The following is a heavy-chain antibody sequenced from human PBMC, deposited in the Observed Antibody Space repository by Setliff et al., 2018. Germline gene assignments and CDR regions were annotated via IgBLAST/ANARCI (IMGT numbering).Heavy chain of an antibody. V-gene: IGHV1-69*13. CDR3: ARTGTYRYFDY. D-gene: IGHD1-1*01. CDR2: IIPMFGPP. CDR1: GYTFTDYY. Sequence: SVKVSCKASGYTFTDYYMHWVQQAPGKGLEWMGGIIPMFGPPTYAQQFQGRVTIAADELSGMVYMELSSLTSEDTAMYYCARTGTYRYFDYWGRGTLVTVSS. J-gene: IGHJ4*02.